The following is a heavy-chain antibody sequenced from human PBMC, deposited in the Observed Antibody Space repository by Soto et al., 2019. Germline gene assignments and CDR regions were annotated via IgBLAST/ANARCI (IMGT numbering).Heavy chain of an antibody. CDR2: IFSNDEK. V-gene: IGHV2-26*01. J-gene: IGHJ6*02. CDR3: ARMLHDYGDYYYYGMDV. D-gene: IGHD4-17*01. CDR1: GFSLSNARMG. Sequence: QVTLKESGPVLVKPTETLTLTCTVSGFSLSNARMGVSWIRQPPGKALEWLAHIFSNDEKSYSTSLKSRLTISKDTSKSQVVLTMTNMDPVDIATYYCARMLHDYGDYYYYGMDVWGQGTTVTVSS.